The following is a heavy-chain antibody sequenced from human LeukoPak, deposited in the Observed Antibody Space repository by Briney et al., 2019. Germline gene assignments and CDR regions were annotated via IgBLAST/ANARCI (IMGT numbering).Heavy chain of an antibody. Sequence: SETLSLTCTVSGGSISSYYWSWIRQPPGKGLEWIGYIYYSGSTNYNPSLKSRVTISVDTSKNQFSLKLSSVTAADTAVYYCARSRVVAGHFDYWGQGTLVTVSS. D-gene: IGHD2-15*01. V-gene: IGHV4-59*12. CDR3: ARSRVVAGHFDY. CDR2: IYYSGST. J-gene: IGHJ4*02. CDR1: GGSISSYY.